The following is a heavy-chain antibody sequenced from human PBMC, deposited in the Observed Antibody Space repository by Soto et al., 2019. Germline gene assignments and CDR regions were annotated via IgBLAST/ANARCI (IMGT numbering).Heavy chain of an antibody. J-gene: IGHJ3*02. D-gene: IGHD1-1*01. CDR3: ARVERGTATTVVDAFDI. V-gene: IGHV4-34*01. Sequence: QGQLQQWGAGLLKPSETLSLTCAVYGGFVSSGSYYWSWIRQPPGKGLEWIGEMSHSGGTHFNPSLKRRITISVDTSKNHFSLTMSSVTAADTALYYCARVERGTATTVVDAFDIWGPGTMVTVSS. CDR2: MSHSGGT. CDR1: GGFVSSGSYY.